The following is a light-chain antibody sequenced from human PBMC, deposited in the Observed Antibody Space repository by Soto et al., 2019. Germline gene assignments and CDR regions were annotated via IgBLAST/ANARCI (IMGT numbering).Light chain of an antibody. V-gene: IGLV6-57*01. CDR1: SGSIASNY. Sequence: NFMLTQPHSVSESPGKTVTITCTRGSGSIASNYVQWYQQRPGSSPTTVIYEDNQRACGVPDRVSGSIDSSSNSATLTISGLKTEDEADYYCQCYGSSNQVFGGGTKLTVL. CDR2: EDN. CDR3: QCYGSSNQV. J-gene: IGLJ2*01.